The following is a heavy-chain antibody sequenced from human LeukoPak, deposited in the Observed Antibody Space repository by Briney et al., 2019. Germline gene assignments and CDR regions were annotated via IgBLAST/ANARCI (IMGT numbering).Heavy chain of an antibody. J-gene: IGHJ4*02. D-gene: IGHD3-3*01. CDR1: GGSISSYY. CDR3: ARGRYDFWSGSPGGVDY. V-gene: IGHV4-59*01. CDR2: IYYSGST. Sequence: SETLSLTCTVSGGSISSYYWSWIRQPPGKGLEWIGYIYYSGSTNYNPSLKGRVTISVDTSKNQFSLKLSSVTAADTAVYYCARGRYDFWSGSPGGVDYWGQGTLVTVSS.